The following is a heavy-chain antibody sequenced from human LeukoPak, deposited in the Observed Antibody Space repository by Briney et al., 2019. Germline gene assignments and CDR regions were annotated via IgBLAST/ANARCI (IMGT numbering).Heavy chain of an antibody. Sequence: GGSLRLSCAASGFSFDDSAMHWVRQAPGKGLEWVSGISWNSKSLDYADSVKGRFTISRDNAKNSLYLQMNSLRAEDTAVYYWANPPTVTSFDCWGQGTLVTVSS. D-gene: IGHD4-11*01. J-gene: IGHJ4*02. CDR1: GFSFDDSA. CDR2: ISWNSKSL. V-gene: IGHV3-9*01. CDR3: ANPPTVTSFDC.